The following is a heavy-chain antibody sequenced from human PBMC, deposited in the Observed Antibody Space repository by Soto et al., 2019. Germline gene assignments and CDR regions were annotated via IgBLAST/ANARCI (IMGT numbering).Heavy chain of an antibody. CDR2: ISGSGGST. J-gene: IGHJ3*02. CDR1: GFTFSSYA. D-gene: IGHD2-2*01. CDR3: AKDIVVVKDDSNSQCNAFDI. V-gene: IGHV3-23*01. Sequence: AGGSLRLSCAASGFTFSSYAMRWVRQAPGKGLEWVSAISGSGGSTYYADSVKGRFTISRDNSKNTLYLQMNSLRAEDTAVYYSAKDIVVVKDDSNSQCNAFDIWGQRTMVPVS.